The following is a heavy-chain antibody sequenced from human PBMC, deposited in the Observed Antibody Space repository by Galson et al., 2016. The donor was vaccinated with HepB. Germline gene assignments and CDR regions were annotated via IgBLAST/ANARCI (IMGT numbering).Heavy chain of an antibody. CDR3: AKGAYSLPENFQH. CDR2: ISGSGGTT. V-gene: IGHV3-23*01. Sequence: SLRLSSAASGFTFSSYAMNWVRQPPGKGLEWVSSISGSGGTTYYADSLKGRFTISRDNSKSTLYLQMNSLRAEDTAVYYCAKGAYSLPENFQHWGQGTLVTVSS. J-gene: IGHJ1*01. D-gene: IGHD2-15*01. CDR1: GFTFSSYA.